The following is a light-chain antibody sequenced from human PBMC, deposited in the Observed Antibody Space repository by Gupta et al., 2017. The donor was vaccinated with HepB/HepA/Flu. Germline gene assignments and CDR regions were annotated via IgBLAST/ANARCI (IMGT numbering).Light chain of an antibody. Sequence: QSALTQPASVSESPGQSITISCTGTNSDVGGYSYVSWYQQYPGKAPKLIIYDVSHRPSGVSNRFSGSKYGNTAYLTISGLQAEDEADYYCSSFTTISTWVFGGGTRLTVL. CDR3: SSFTTISTWV. V-gene: IGLV2-14*03. CDR2: DVS. J-gene: IGLJ3*02. CDR1: NSDVGGYSY.